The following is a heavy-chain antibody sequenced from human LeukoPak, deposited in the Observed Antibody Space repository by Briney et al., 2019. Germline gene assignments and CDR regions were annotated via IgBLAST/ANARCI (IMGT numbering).Heavy chain of an antibody. CDR2: ISYDGSNK. D-gene: IGHD3-10*01. CDR3: ARDGVSGSPFLTDI. V-gene: IGHV3-30-3*01. CDR1: GFTFSSYA. J-gene: IGHJ3*02. Sequence: PGGSLRLSCAASGFTFSSYAMHWVRQAPGKGLEWVAVISYDGSNKYYADSVKGRFTISRDNSKNTLYLQMNSLRAEDTAVYYCARDGVSGSPFLTDIWGQGTMVTVSS.